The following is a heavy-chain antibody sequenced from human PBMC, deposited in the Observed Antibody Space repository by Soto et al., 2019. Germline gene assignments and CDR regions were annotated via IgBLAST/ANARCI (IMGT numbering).Heavy chain of an antibody. J-gene: IGHJ4*02. D-gene: IGHD6-13*01. V-gene: IGHV3-23*01. Sequence: EVQLLESGGGLVQPGGSLRLSCAASGFTFSSYAMSWVRQAPGKGLEWVSSITSSGGSTYSADSVKGRFTISRDNSKATLYLQMSSLRAEDTALYYWAKASSWYTYFDCWGQGTLVTVSS. CDR2: ITSSGGST. CDR3: AKASSWYTYFDC. CDR1: GFTFSSYA.